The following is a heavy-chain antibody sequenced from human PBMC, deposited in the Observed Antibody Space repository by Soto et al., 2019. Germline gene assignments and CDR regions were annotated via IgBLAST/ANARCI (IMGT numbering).Heavy chain of an antibody. J-gene: IGHJ4*02. CDR3: AKGGRYWYGFDS. D-gene: IGHD2-8*02. CDR1: VFTFSRYF. CDR2: ISDNGVIT. V-gene: IGHV3-23*01. Sequence: VVSLILSCSFSVFTFSRYFIGWVRQAPGKGLEWVSVISDNGVITNYSDSVKGRFTISKDNSRSKGYLQMNSLRVEDTAVYFCAKGGRYWYGFDSWGQRTLVTVSS.